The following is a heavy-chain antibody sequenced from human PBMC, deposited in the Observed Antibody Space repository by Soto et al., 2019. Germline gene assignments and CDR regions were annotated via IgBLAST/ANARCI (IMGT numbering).Heavy chain of an antibody. CDR3: AHRGYKYGPLFDY. CDR2: IFWNDDK. D-gene: IGHD5-18*01. J-gene: IGHJ4*02. CDR1: VFSVSTTGMG. Sequence: SGPTLVNPTETLTLTCTFSVFSVSTTGMGVGWIRQPPGKALEWLALIFWNDDKRYIPSLKSRLTITKGTYNNQVVLTMTNMDPVDTGTYYCAHRGYKYGPLFDYWGQGTLVTVSS. V-gene: IGHV2-5*01.